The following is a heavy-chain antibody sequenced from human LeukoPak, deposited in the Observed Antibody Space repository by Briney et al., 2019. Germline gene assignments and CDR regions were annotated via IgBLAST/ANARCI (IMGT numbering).Heavy chain of an antibody. CDR3: VRGAYSSSWLNFDY. D-gene: IGHD6-13*01. V-gene: IGHV3-23*01. CDR1: GFTFTSYA. Sequence: PGGSLRLSCAASGFTFTSYAMSWVRQAPGKGLEWVSVISGSGYSTYYADSVKGRFTVSRDNSKNTLYLQMNSLRAEDTAVYYCVRGAYSSSWLNFDYWGQGTLVTVSS. J-gene: IGHJ4*02. CDR2: ISGSGYST.